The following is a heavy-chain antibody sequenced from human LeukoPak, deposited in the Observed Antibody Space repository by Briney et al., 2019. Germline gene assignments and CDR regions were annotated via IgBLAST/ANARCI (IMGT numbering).Heavy chain of an antibody. CDR3: ARRAPTTGTTPKLGGMDV. D-gene: IGHD1-7*01. CDR1: GGSLSGYY. CDR2: INHSGST. Sequence: KTSETLTLTCAVYGGSLSGYYWSWIRQPPGKGLEWIGEINHSGSTNYNPSLKSRVTISVDTSKNQFSLKLSSVTAADTAVYYCARRAPTTGTTPKLGGMDVWGQGTTVTVSS. V-gene: IGHV4-34*01. J-gene: IGHJ6*02.